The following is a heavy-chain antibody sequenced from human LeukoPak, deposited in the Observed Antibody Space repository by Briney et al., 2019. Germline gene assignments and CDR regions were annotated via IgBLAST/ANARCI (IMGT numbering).Heavy chain of an antibody. Sequence: GRSLRLSCAASGFTFNSYDMHWVRQAPGKGLEWVAVISYDGSNKYYADSVKGRFTTSRDNSKNTLYLQMNSLRAEDTAVYYCAKSTRYCSGGSCYSGNHYYYYGMDVWGQGTTVTVSS. D-gene: IGHD2-15*01. CDR3: AKSTRYCSGGSCYSGNHYYYYGMDV. V-gene: IGHV3-30*18. J-gene: IGHJ6*02. CDR2: ISYDGSNK. CDR1: GFTFNSYD.